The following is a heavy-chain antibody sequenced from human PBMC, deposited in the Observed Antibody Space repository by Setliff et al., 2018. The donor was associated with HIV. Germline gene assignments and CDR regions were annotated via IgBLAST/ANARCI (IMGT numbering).Heavy chain of an antibody. D-gene: IGHD6-6*01. V-gene: IGHV4-39*01. Sequence: SETLSLTCTVSGGSISSNNYYWGWIRQPPGKGLEWIGSINYSGSTYQNPSLKSRVTISVDTSKNQYSLKLSSVTAADTAVYYCARLAASIAARRRFDYWGQGTLVT. J-gene: IGHJ4*02. CDR3: ARLAASIAARRRFDY. CDR2: INYSGST. CDR1: GGSISSNNYY.